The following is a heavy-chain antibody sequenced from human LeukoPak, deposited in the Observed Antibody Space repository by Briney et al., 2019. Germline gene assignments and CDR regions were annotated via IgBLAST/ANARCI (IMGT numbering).Heavy chain of an antibody. CDR2: ISAYNGNT. CDR1: GYTFTSYG. J-gene: IGHJ5*02. D-gene: IGHD4-17*01. V-gene: IGHV1-18*01. CDR3: AREPDYGDFNNWFDP. Sequence: ASVKVSCKASGYTFTSYGISWVRQAPGQGLEWMGWISAYNGNTNYAQKLQGRVTMTTDTSTSTAYMELRSLRSDDTAVYYCAREPDYGDFNNWFDPWGQGTLVTVSS.